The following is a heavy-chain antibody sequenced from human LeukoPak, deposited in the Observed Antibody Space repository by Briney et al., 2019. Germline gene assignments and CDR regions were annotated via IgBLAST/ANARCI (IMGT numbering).Heavy chain of an antibody. D-gene: IGHD6-13*01. Sequence: SETLSLTCKVSGGSINGYYWSWIRQPPGKGLEWIGYIFYSGSTKYNPSLKSRVTISVDKSKNQFSLKLNSVTAADTAVYYCARESIAAAGYWGQGTLVIVSS. V-gene: IGHV4-59*12. CDR1: GGSINGYY. CDR2: IFYSGST. CDR3: ARESIAAAGY. J-gene: IGHJ4*02.